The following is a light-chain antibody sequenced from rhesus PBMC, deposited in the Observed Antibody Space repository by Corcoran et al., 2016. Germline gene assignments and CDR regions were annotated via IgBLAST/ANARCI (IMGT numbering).Light chain of an antibody. CDR1: QSLLYSSNNKNY. J-gene: IGKJ4*01. V-gene: IGKV4-1*01. CDR2: WAS. CDR3: QQYYSTPLT. Sequence: DIVMTQSPDSLAVSLGERVTINCKSSQSLLYSSNNKNYLAWYQQKPGQAPKLLIYWASTPESGVPNRCSGSGSGTDFTFTISGLQAEDVAVYYCQQYYSTPLTFGGGTKVEIK.